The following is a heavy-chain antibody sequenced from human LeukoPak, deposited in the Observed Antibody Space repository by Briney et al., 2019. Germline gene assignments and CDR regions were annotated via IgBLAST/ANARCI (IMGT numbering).Heavy chain of an antibody. J-gene: IGHJ4*02. CDR1: GLTFSSYA. Sequence: GGSLRLSCAASGLTFSSYAMSWVRRAPGKGLEGVSTITGSGSSTYYADSVKGRFTISRDKSMNTLFLQMSSLRAEDTAVYYCVKVSGMYSSSWPTDIWGQGTLVTVSS. V-gene: IGHV3-23*01. D-gene: IGHD6-13*01. CDR2: ITGSGSST. CDR3: VKVSGMYSSSWPTDI.